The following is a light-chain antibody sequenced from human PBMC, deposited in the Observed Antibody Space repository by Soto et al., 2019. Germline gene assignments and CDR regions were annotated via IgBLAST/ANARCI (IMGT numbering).Light chain of an antibody. V-gene: IGKV1-33*01. CDR1: QDISNY. J-gene: IGKJ3*01. CDR2: DAS. Sequence: DIQMTQSPSSLSASVGDRVTITCQASQDISNYLSWYQQKAGTAPKLLIYDASNLETGVPSRFSGSGSGTDFTFTISSLQPDDIATYYCQQYDNLVSFGPGTTVNI. CDR3: QQYDNLVS.